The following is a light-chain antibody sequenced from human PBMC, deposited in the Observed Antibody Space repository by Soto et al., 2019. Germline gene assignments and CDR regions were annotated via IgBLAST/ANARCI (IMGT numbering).Light chain of an antibody. CDR1: QGISNF. CDR2: AAS. V-gene: IGKV1-27*01. CDR3: QKYSSAPFT. J-gene: IGKJ3*01. Sequence: DIQMTQSPSSLSASVGDRVTITCRASQGISNFLASYQQKPGTVPKLLIYAASTLQSGVPSRFSGSGFGTDFTLNISSLQPEDVATYFCQKYSSAPFTFGPGTKVDIK.